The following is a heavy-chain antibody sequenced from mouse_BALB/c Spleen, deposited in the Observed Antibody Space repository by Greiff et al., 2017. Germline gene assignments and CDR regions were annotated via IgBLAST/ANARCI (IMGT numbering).Heavy chain of an antibody. V-gene: IGHV5-17*02. CDR2: ISSGSSTI. CDR3: ASELSYAMDY. J-gene: IGHJ4*01. Sequence: EVQLVESGGGLVQPGGSRKLSCAASGFTFSSFGMHWVRQAPEKGLEWVAYISSGSSTIYYADTVKGRFTISRDNPKNTLFLQMTSLRSEDTAMYYCASELSYAMDYWGQGTSVTVSS. CDR1: GFTFSSFG.